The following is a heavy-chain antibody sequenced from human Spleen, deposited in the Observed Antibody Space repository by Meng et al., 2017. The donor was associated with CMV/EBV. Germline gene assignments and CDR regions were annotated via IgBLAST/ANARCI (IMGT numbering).Heavy chain of an antibody. V-gene: IGHV1-46*02. Sequence: GESLKISCKGSGYTFDTYWIGWVRQAPGQGLEWMGIINPIGGTTTYAQKFQGRVTMTRDTSTSTVDMELSSLRSEDTAVYYCARRYCTSTSCYNVFDIWGQGTMVTVSS. J-gene: IGHJ3*02. CDR1: GYTFDTYW. CDR2: INPIGGTT. CDR3: ARRYCTSTSCYNVFDI. D-gene: IGHD2-2*02.